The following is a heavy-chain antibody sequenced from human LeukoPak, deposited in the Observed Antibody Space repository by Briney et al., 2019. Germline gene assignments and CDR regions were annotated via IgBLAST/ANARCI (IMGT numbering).Heavy chain of an antibody. CDR3: ARLSRPRGYFDY. Sequence: GGSLRLSCAASGFTFSSCWMSWVRQAPGKGLEWVPNIKQDGSEKYYVDSVKGRFTISRDNAKNSLYLQMNSLRAEDTAVYYCARLSRPRGYFDYWGQGTLVTVSS. CDR1: GFTFSSCW. V-gene: IGHV3-7*01. J-gene: IGHJ4*02. D-gene: IGHD3-10*01. CDR2: IKQDGSEK.